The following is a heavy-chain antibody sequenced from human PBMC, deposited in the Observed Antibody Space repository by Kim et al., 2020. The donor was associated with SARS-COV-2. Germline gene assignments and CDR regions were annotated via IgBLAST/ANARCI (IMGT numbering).Heavy chain of an antibody. D-gene: IGHD4-17*01. J-gene: IGHJ4*02. V-gene: IGHV3-74*01. Sequence: GGSLRLSCAASGFTFSSYWMHWVRQAPGKGLVWVSRINSDGSSTSYADSVKGRFTISRDNAKNTLYLQMNSLRAEDTAVYYCARVKIGSAYYGGNSEPFDYWGQGTLVTVSS. CDR3: ARVKIGSAYYGGNSEPFDY. CDR1: GFTFSSYW. CDR2: INSDGSST.